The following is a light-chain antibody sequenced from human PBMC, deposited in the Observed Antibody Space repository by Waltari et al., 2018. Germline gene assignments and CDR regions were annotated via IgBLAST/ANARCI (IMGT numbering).Light chain of an antibody. Sequence: QSVLTQPPSASGTPGQRVTISCSGSSSNIGSNVVNRYQQLPGSAPKLLLQSNNQRPSGVPDRFSGSQACTSASLAISGLQSADEADYYCAAWDDSLNGHVVFGGGTKLTVL. J-gene: IGLJ2*01. CDR1: SSNIGSNV. CDR2: SNN. V-gene: IGLV1-44*01. CDR3: AAWDDSLNGHVV.